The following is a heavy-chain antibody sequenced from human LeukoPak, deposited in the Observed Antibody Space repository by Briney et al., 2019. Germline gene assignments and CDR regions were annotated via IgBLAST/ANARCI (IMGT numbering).Heavy chain of an antibody. CDR2: ISYDRSNK. V-gene: IGHV3-30*04. D-gene: IGHD2-15*01. CDR3: ARDDEVVAATGTFDY. J-gene: IGHJ4*02. CDR1: GFTFSSYA. Sequence: GRSLRLCCAASGFTFSSYAMHWVRQAPGKGLEWVAVISYDRSNKYYADSVKGRFTISRDDSKNTLYLQMNSLRAEDTAVYYCARDDEVVAATGTFDYWGQGTLVTVSS.